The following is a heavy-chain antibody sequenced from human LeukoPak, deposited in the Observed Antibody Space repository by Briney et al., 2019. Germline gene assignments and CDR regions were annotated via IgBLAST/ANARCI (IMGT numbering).Heavy chain of an antibody. J-gene: IGHJ4*02. D-gene: IGHD3-3*01. CDR3: AGAGDDFWSAYHFDY. Sequence: PGGSLRLSCAASGFTFSSYWMNWVRQAPGQGLDWVANIKQDGSEKHYVDSVKGRFTISRDNAKNSVYLQMNSLRAEDTAVYYCAGAGDDFWSAYHFDYWGQGTLVTVSS. CDR2: IKQDGSEK. CDR1: GFTFSSYW. V-gene: IGHV3-7*01.